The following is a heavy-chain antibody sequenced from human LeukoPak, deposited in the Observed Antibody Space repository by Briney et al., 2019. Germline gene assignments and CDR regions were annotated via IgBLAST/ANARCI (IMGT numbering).Heavy chain of an antibody. V-gene: IGHV4-34*01. Sequence: PSETLSLTCAVYGESFSGYYWSWIRQPPGKGLEWIGEINHSGSTNYNPSLKSRVTISVDTSKNQFSLKLSSVTAADTALYYCARIARSDFDCWGQGTLVPVSS. CDR3: ARIARSDFDC. J-gene: IGHJ4*02. D-gene: IGHD6-13*01. CDR2: INHSGST. CDR1: GESFSGYY.